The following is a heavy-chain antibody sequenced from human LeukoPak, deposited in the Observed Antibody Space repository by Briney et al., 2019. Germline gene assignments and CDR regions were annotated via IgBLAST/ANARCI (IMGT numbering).Heavy chain of an antibody. CDR1: GYTFTSYA. V-gene: IGHV1-3*01. D-gene: IGHD3-10*01. J-gene: IGHJ4*02. CDR2: INAGNDNT. CDR3: TRGLLWFGELSPPGY. Sequence: ASVKVSCKASGYTFTSYAMHWVRQAHGQRLEWMGWINAGNDNTKYSQKFQGRVTITRDTSTSTVYMELSSLRSEDTAVYYCTRGLLWFGELSPPGYWGQGTLVTVSS.